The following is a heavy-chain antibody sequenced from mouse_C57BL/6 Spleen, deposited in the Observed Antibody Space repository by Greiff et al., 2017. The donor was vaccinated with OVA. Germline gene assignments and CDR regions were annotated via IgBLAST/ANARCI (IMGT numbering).Heavy chain of an antibody. CDR3: TPTTVVATRGY. CDR1: GYTFTSYW. CDR2: IDPENGDT. V-gene: IGHV14-4*01. J-gene: IGHJ4*01. Sequence: VQLKQPGTELVKPGASVKLSCKASGYTFTSYWMHWVKQRPEQGLEWIGWIDPENGDTEYASKFQGKATITADTSSNTAYLQLSSLTSEDTAVYYCTPTTVVATRGYWGQGTSVTVSS. D-gene: IGHD1-1*01.